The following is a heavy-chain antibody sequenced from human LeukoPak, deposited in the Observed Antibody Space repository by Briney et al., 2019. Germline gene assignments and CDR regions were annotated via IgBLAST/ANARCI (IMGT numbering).Heavy chain of an antibody. V-gene: IGHV4-34*01. CDR1: GGSFSDYF. J-gene: IGHJ6*02. CDR3: ARDVVVVPAAIHYGMDV. Sequence: PSETLSLTCAVYGGSFSDYFWGWIRQPPGRGLEWIGEINHSGRTYCNPSLKSRVTISVDTSKNQFSLNLSSVTAADTAVYYCARDVVVVPAAIHYGMDVWGQGTTVTVSS. D-gene: IGHD2-2*01. CDR2: INHSGRT.